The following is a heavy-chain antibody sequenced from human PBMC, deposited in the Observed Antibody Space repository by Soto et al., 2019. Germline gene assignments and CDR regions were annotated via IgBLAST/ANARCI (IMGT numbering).Heavy chain of an antibody. J-gene: IGHJ6*02. CDR3: ARGRTVNFYGMDV. Sequence: QVQLVQSGAEVKKPGASVKVSYVASGYTFTDHYIHWVRQAPGQGLEWMGWINPHSGDTIYAQKFHGRVTLTRDTSIRTAYMELSRLRSDDTAVYYCARGRTVNFYGMDVWGQWTTVTVSS. CDR2: INPHSGDT. D-gene: IGHD1-1*01. CDR1: GYTFTDHY. V-gene: IGHV1-2*02.